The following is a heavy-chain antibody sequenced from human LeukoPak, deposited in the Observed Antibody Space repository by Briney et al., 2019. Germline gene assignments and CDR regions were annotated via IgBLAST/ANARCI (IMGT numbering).Heavy chain of an antibody. Sequence: IPSETLSLTCAVYGGSFSAYYWSWIRQPPGKGLEWIGEINHSGSTNYNPSLKSRVNISVDTSKNQFSLKLSSVTAADTAVYYCARASRLWWARDIWGQGTMVTVSS. CDR3: ARASRLWWARDI. D-gene: IGHD2-21*01. CDR1: GGSFSAYY. J-gene: IGHJ3*02. CDR2: INHSGST. V-gene: IGHV4-34*01.